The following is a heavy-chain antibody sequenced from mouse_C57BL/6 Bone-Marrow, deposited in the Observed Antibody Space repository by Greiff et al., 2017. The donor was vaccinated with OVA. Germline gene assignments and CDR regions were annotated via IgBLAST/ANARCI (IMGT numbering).Heavy chain of an antibody. CDR3: ASLYYGSSSLYFDD. CDR1: GFNIKDYY. J-gene: IGHJ2*01. Sequence: EVKLMESGAELVKPGASVKLSCTASGFNIKDYYMHWVKQRTEQGLEWIGRIDPEDGETKYAPKFQGKATITADTSSNTAYLQLSSLTSEDTAVDYCASLYYGSSSLYFDDWGQGTTLTVAS. CDR2: IDPEDGET. V-gene: IGHV14-2*01. D-gene: IGHD1-1*01.